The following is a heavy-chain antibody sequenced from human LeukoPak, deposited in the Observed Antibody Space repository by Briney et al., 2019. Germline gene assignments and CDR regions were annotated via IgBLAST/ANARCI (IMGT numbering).Heavy chain of an antibody. CDR3: AKDWSVATTEGSDY. J-gene: IGHJ4*02. Sequence: GGSLRLSCAASGFTFSSYGMHWVRQAPGKGLEWVAFIRYDGSNKYYADSVKGRFTISRDNSKNTLYLQMNSLRAEETAVYYCAKDWSVATTEGSDYWGQGTLVTVSS. CDR1: GFTFSSYG. D-gene: IGHD1-1*01. V-gene: IGHV3-30*02. CDR2: IRYDGSNK.